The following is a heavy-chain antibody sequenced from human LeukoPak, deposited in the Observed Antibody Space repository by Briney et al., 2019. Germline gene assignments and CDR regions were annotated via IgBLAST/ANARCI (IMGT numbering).Heavy chain of an antibody. V-gene: IGHV4-4*07. Sequence: SETLPLTCTVSGGSISSYYWRWIRQPAGKGLEWIGRIYTSGSTNYNPSLKSRVTMSVDTSKNQFSLKLRSVTAADPAVYYCASWTVATLAFDIWGQGTMVTVSS. CDR3: ASWTVATLAFDI. CDR1: GGSISSYY. D-gene: IGHD4-17*01. J-gene: IGHJ3*02. CDR2: IYTSGST.